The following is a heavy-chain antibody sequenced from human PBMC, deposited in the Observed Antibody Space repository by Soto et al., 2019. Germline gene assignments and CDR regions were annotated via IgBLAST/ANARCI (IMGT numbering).Heavy chain of an antibody. CDR1: GFTFSSYW. D-gene: IGHD3-3*01. CDR2: INSDGSST. CDR3: AKGRYDFWSPYYFDS. Sequence: GGSLRLSCAASGFTFSSYWMHWVRQAPGKGLVWVSRINSDGSSTSYADSVKGRFTISRDNARNSLYLQMDSLRDEDTALYYCAKGRYDFWSPYYFDSWGQGXLVTVSS. V-gene: IGHV3-74*01. J-gene: IGHJ4*02.